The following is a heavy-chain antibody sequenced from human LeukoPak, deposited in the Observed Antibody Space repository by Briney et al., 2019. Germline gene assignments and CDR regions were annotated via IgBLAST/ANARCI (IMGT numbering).Heavy chain of an antibody. D-gene: IGHD3-22*01. V-gene: IGHV1-58*01. CDR1: GFTXTSSA. Sequence: ASVKVSCKASGFTXTSSAVQWVRQGRGQRLEWIGWIVVGSGNTNYAQKFQERVTITRDMSTSTAYMELSSLRSEDTAVYYCAASPDYYDSSGYSYYFDYWGQGTLVTVSS. CDR2: IVVGSGNT. CDR3: AASPDYYDSSGYSYYFDY. J-gene: IGHJ4*02.